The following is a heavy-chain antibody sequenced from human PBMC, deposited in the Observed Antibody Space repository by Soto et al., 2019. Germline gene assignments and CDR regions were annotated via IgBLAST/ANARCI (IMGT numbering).Heavy chain of an antibody. V-gene: IGHV4-59*12. CDR2: IYYSETT. J-gene: IGHJ3*02. CDR1: EGNIVGFF. Sequence: SLTLPLTNSVAEGNIVGFFGSWISQPPGKGLEWIGYIYYSETTNYNPSLKSRVTISVDTSKNQFSLKLSSVTAADTAVYYCAREKYYYDSSGYYRGSAFNIWGQGTMVTVSS. D-gene: IGHD3-22*01. CDR3: AREKYYYDSSGYYRGSAFNI.